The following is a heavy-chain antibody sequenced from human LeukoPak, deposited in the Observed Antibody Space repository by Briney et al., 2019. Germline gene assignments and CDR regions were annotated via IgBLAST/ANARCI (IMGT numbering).Heavy chain of an antibody. D-gene: IGHD6-13*01. CDR1: GGSFSGYY. V-gene: IGHV4-34*01. J-gene: IGHJ4*02. CDR2: INHSGST. CDR3: ARLPTIAAAYIDY. Sequence: SETLSLTCAVYGGSFSGYYWSWIRQPPGKGLEWIGEINHSGSTYYNPSLKSRVTISVDTSKNQFSLKLSSVTAADTAVYYCARLPTIAAAYIDYWGQGTLVTVSS.